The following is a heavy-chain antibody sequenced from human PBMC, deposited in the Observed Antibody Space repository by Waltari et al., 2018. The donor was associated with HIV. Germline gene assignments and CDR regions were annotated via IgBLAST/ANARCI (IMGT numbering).Heavy chain of an antibody. CDR1: GTTFSGYY. J-gene: IGHJ5*02. D-gene: IGHD3-10*01. Sequence: QVQLQQWGTGLLKPSETLSRKCAIDGTTFSGYYWSWIRQSPAMGLEWLGEVSHSGATNYNPSFEGRVSISADMSKNQLSLNLTSLTAADTGVYFCARGSQHHDHWGQGTPVTVSS. CDR2: VSHSGAT. V-gene: IGHV4-34*08. CDR3: ARGSQHHDH.